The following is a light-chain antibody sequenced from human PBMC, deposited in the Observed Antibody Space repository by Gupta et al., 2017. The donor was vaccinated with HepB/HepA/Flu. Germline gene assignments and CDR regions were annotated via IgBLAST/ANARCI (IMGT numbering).Light chain of an antibody. CDR3: SAWDRSLSSLV. CDR2: RDH. Sequence: QEGLTQPPSVSKGLRQTATLTCPGSNNNVGYEGASWLQQHQGHPPKLLFDRDHPRPSGVSERFSPARSEDTASLTITRLQPEDEADYYCSAWDRSLSSLVFGVGTKVTVL. CDR1: NNNVGYEG. V-gene: IGLV10-54*04. J-gene: IGLJ3*02.